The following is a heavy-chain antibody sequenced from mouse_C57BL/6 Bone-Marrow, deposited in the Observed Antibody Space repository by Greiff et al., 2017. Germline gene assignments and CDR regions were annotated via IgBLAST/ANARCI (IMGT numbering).Heavy chain of an antibody. J-gene: IGHJ4*01. CDR1: GYTFTSYW. V-gene: IGHV1-59*01. CDR3: ARGGSHRDY. D-gene: IGHD1-1*01. CDR2: IDPSDSYT. Sequence: VQLQQPGAELVRPGTSVKLSCKASGYTFTSYWMHWVKQRPGQGLEWIGVIDPSDSYTNYKQKFKGKATITVDTSSSTAYMQLSSLTSEDSAVYYCARGGSHRDYWGQGTSVTVSS.